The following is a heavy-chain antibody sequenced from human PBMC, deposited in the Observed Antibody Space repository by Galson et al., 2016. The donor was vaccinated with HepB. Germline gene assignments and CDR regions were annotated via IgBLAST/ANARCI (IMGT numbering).Heavy chain of an antibody. V-gene: IGHV3-23*01. J-gene: IGHJ5*02. D-gene: IGHD1-14*01. CDR3: AKEDLVDAFGARKYNTKYFDP. CDR1: GLTFSGFA. CDR2: ISDSGERT. Sequence: SLRLSCAASGLTFSGFAMTWVRQAPGKGLEWVSVISDSGERTHYADSVKGRFTISRDNSKRTLYLHLNSLRAEDTAVYYCAKEDLVDAFGARKYNTKYFDPWGQGTLVTVSS.